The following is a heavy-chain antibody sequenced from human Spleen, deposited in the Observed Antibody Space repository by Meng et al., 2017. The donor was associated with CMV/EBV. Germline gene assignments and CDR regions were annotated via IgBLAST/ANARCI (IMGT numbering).Heavy chain of an antibody. CDR1: GFTFSSYA. Sequence: GGSLRLSCAASGFTFSSYAMHWVRQAPGKGLEWVAVISYDGSNEYYADSVKGRFTISRDNSKNTLYLQMNSLRAEDTAVYYCARDQSPRGYSYGYGYWGQGTLVTVSS. V-gene: IGHV3-30-3*01. CDR3: ARDQSPRGYSYGYGY. D-gene: IGHD5-18*01. CDR2: ISYDGSNE. J-gene: IGHJ4*02.